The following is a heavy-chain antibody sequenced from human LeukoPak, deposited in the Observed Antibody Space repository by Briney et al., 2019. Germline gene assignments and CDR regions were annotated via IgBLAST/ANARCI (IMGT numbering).Heavy chain of an antibody. CDR2: IYYSGST. V-gene: IGHV4-39*01. D-gene: IGHD2/OR15-2a*01. CDR3: ARQIGNLFDY. CDR1: GGSISGSSYY. Sequence: PSETLSLTCTVSGGSISGSSYYWGWIRQPPGKGLEWIGSIYYSGSTYYNPSLKSRVTISVDTSKNQFSLKLSSVTAADTAVYYCARQIGNLFDYWGQGTLVTVSS. J-gene: IGHJ4*02.